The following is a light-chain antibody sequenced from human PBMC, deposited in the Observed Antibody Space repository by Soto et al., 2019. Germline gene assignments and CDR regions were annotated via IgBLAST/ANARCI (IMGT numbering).Light chain of an antibody. V-gene: IGKV1-5*01. J-gene: IGKJ1*01. Sequence: DTQMTQSHSTLSASVGDRVTITCRASQSISSWLAWYQQKPGKAPKLLIYDASSLESGVPSRFSGSGSGTEFTLTISSLQPDDFATYYCQQYNSYSWTFGQGTKVDIK. CDR2: DAS. CDR1: QSISSW. CDR3: QQYNSYSWT.